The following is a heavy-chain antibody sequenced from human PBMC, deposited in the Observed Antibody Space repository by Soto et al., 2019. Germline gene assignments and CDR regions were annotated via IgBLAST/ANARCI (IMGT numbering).Heavy chain of an antibody. CDR3: ARVVPSYYDFWSGPIDY. V-gene: IGHV4-59*01. J-gene: IGHJ4*02. Sequence: PSEILSLTCTVSGGSISSYYWSWIRQPPGKGLEWIGYIYYSGSTNYNPSLKSRVTISVDTSKNQFSLKLSSVTAADTAVYYCARVVPSYYDFWSGPIDYWGQGTLVNVSS. CDR1: GGSISSYY. CDR2: IYYSGST. D-gene: IGHD3-3*01.